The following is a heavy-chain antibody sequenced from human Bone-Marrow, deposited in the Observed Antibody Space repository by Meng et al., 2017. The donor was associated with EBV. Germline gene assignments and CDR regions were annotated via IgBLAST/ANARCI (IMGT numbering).Heavy chain of an antibody. CDR2: VSHSGST. D-gene: IGHD6-19*01. CDR3: AASPGWWRLDY. V-gene: IGHV4-4*02. J-gene: IGHJ4*02. CDR1: GASTSSGYW. Sequence: EVPGRRRWKLSGILALTCAVSGASTSSGYWWTWVRQPPGKGLEWIGEVSHSGSTNYNPSLKSRVTISLDKSENQFFLKVTSVTAADTAVYYCAASPGWWRLDYWGQGTLVTVSS.